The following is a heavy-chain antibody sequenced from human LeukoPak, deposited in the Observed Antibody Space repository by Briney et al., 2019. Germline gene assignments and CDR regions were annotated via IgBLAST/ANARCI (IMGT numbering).Heavy chain of an antibody. Sequence: SETLSLTCAGYGGSFSGYYWSWIRQPPGKGLEWIGEINHSGSTNYNPSLKSRVTISVDTSKNQFSLKLSSVTAADTAVYYCARVPYYDSSPPIWGQGTMVTVSS. CDR3: ARVPYYDSSPPI. D-gene: IGHD3-22*01. CDR2: INHSGST. J-gene: IGHJ3*02. CDR1: GGSFSGYY. V-gene: IGHV4-34*01.